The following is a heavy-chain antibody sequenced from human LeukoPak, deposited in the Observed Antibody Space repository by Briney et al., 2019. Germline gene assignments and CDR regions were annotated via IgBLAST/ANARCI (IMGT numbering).Heavy chain of an antibody. CDR3: AHVDRGWIQLPRRPWFDP. J-gene: IGHJ5*02. Sequence: KESGPTLVKPTQTLTLTCTFSGFSLSTSGVGVGWIRQPPGKALEWLALIYWNDDKRYSPSLKSRLTITKDTSKNQVVLTMTNMDPVDTATYYCAHVDRGWIQLPRRPWFDPWGQGTLVTVSS. V-gene: IGHV2-5*01. CDR2: IYWNDDK. CDR1: GFSLSTSGVG. D-gene: IGHD5-18*01.